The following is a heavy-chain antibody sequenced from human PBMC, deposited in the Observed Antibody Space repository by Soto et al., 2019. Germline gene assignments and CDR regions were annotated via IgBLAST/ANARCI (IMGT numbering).Heavy chain of an antibody. J-gene: IGHJ5*02. CDR3: ARDMYSSSWYEMYNWFDP. CDR1: GGSISSYY. CDR2: IYTSGST. V-gene: IGHV4-4*07. Sequence: PSETLSLTCTVSGGSISSYYWSWIRQPAGKGLEWIGRIYTSGSTNYNPSLKSRVTMSVDTSKNQFSLKLSSVSAADTAVYYCARDMYSSSWYEMYNWFDPWGQGTLVTVSS. D-gene: IGHD6-13*01.